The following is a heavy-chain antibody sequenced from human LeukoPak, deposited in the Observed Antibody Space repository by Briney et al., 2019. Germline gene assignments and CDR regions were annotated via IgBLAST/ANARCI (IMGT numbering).Heavy chain of an antibody. CDR3: AKDLVPFWSGGGGYFDY. CDR2: ISYDGSNK. D-gene: IGHD3-3*01. J-gene: IGHJ4*02. Sequence: GGSLRLSCAASGFTFSSYGMHWVRQAPGKGLEWVAVISYDGSNKYYADSVKGRFTISRDNSKNTLYLQMNSLRAEDTAVYYCAKDLVPFWSGGGGYFDYWGQGTLVTVSS. CDR1: GFTFSSYG. V-gene: IGHV3-30*18.